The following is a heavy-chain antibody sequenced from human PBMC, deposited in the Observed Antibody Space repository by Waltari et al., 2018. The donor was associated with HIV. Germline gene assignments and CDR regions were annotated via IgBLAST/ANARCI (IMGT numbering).Heavy chain of an antibody. CDR1: GGSISSGSYY. Sequence: QVQLQESGPGLVKPSQTLSLTCTVSGGSISSGSYYWSWIRQPAGKGLEWLRRLHTRWSTNYNPSLKRRVTISVDTAKNQFSLKLSSVTAADTAVYYCAREKGIAVAGNAFDIWGQGTMVTVSS. J-gene: IGHJ3*02. D-gene: IGHD6-19*01. V-gene: IGHV4-61*02. CDR2: LHTRWST. CDR3: AREKGIAVAGNAFDI.